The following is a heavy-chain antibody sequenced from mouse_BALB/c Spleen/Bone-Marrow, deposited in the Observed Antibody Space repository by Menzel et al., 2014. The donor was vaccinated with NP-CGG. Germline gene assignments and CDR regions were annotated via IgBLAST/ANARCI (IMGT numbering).Heavy chain of an antibody. J-gene: IGHJ2*01. CDR1: GYTFSNYW. CDR3: TTLARNDFDY. V-gene: IGHV1-5*01. Sequence: VQLKESGTVLARPGAAVKMSCKASGYTFSNYWMHWVKQRPGQGLEWIGTIYPGNSDTTYNQKFKGKAKLTAVTPTSTAYMELSSLTNEDSAVYYCTTLARNDFDYWGQGTTLTVSS. CDR2: IYPGNSDT. D-gene: IGHD3-1*01.